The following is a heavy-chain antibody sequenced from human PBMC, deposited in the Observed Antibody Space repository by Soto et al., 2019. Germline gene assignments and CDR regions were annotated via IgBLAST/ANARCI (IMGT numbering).Heavy chain of an antibody. D-gene: IGHD6-25*01. V-gene: IGHV3-30*18. J-gene: IGHJ6*02. CDR1: GFTFSSYG. CDR3: AKDRSGGMDV. CDR2: ISYDGSNK. Sequence: QVQLVESGGGVVQPGRSLRLSCAASGFTFSSYGMQWVRQAPGKGLEWVAVISYDGSNKYYADSVKGRFTISRDNSKNTLYLQMNSLRAEDTAVYYCAKDRSGGMDVWGQGTTVTVSS.